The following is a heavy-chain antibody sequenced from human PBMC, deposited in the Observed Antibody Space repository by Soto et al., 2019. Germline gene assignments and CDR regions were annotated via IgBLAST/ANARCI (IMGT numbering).Heavy chain of an antibody. CDR2: ISGSGGTT. Sequence: GGSLRLSCAASGFTFSSYAMSWVRQAPGKGLEWVSAISGSGGTTYYADSVKGRFTFSRDNSKNTLYLQMNSLRAEDTAVYYCAKCSGGTCYSPFDYWGQGTLVTVSS. CDR1: GFTFSSYA. CDR3: AKCSGGTCYSPFDY. D-gene: IGHD2-15*01. J-gene: IGHJ4*02. V-gene: IGHV3-23*01.